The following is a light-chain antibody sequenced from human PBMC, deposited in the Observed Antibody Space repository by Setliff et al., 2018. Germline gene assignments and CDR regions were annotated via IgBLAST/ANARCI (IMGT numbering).Light chain of an antibody. Sequence: EVVLTQSPGTLSLSPGERATLSCRASQSVSSTYLAWYQKKPGQGPRLLIYGPSSRATGVPDRFGGSGSGTDFTLTISRLEPEDFAVYYCQQYSRSPFTFGGGTKVDIK. J-gene: IGKJ4*01. CDR1: QSVSSTY. V-gene: IGKV3-20*01. CDR2: GPS. CDR3: QQYSRSPFT.